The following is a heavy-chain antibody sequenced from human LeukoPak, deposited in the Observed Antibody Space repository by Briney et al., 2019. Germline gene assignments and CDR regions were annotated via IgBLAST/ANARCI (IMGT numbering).Heavy chain of an antibody. CDR2: IRQDGREI. CDR1: VFTFSNYW. V-gene: IGHV3-7*03. J-gene: IGHJ4*02. Sequence: GGSLRLSCAASVFTFSNYWMSWVRQAPGKGLEWVANIRQDGREIYYVDTVKGRFTISRDNAKNSLYLQMNSLRAEDTALYYCAKDPYDSSGYYWPFGFDYWGQGTLVTVSS. CDR3: AKDPYDSSGYYWPFGFDY. D-gene: IGHD3-22*01.